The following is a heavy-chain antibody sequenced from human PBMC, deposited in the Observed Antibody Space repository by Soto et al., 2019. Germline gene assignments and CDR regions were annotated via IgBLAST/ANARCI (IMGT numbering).Heavy chain of an antibody. CDR1: GFTFSSFW. J-gene: IGHJ4*02. CDR3: ARDRGSSGCGWFDY. Sequence: EVQLVESGGGLVQPGGSLRLSCAASGFTFSSFWMTWVRQAPGKGLEWVANIKEDGSEKKYVDSVKGRFTISRDNVEKSLYLQMNSLRVDDTAVYYCARDRGSSGCGWFDYWGQGTLVTVSS. CDR2: IKEDGSEK. D-gene: IGHD3-22*01. V-gene: IGHV3-7*01.